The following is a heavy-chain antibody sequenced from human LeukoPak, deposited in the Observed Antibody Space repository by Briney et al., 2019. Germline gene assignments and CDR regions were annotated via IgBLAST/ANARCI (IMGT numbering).Heavy chain of an antibody. CDR2: ISGSGVKT. CDR3: VKVRVDSGSDPYYFHY. V-gene: IGHV3-23*01. D-gene: IGHD5-12*01. Sequence: GGSLRLSCAASVFTFYNYAMTWVRQAPGKRLEWVSAISGSGVKTYYADSAKGRFTISRDNSKNTLYLQMNSLRVEDTAADYCVKVRVDSGSDPYYFHYWGQGTLVTVSS. J-gene: IGHJ4*02. CDR1: VFTFYNYA.